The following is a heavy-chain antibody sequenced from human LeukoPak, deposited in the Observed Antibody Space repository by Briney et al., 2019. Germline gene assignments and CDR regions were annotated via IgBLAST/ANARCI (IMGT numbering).Heavy chain of an antibody. D-gene: IGHD2-15*01. J-gene: IGHJ4*02. Sequence: SETLSLTCAVYGGYFSGYYWSWIRQPPGKGLEWIGYISYSGSTNYNPSLKSRVTMSLDTSKNQFSLRLSSVTAADTAVYYCTRDRWLDFWGQGTLVTVSS. V-gene: IGHV4-59*01. CDR1: GGYFSGYY. CDR3: TRDRWLDF. CDR2: ISYSGST.